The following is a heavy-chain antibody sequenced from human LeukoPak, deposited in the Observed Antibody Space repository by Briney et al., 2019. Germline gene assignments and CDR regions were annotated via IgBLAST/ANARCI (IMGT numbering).Heavy chain of an antibody. CDR1: GYSISRGYH. V-gene: IGHV4-38-2*02. D-gene: IGHD1-14*01. CDR2: VHHSGAT. CDR3: ARINFNPDY. J-gene: IGHJ4*02. Sequence: PSETLSLTCSVSGYSISRGYHWAWVRQPPGKGLEWIGSVHHSGATYYNPSLNSRLTISADTSKNQFSLKMDSVTAADTAVYYCARINFNPDYWGQGTLVSASS.